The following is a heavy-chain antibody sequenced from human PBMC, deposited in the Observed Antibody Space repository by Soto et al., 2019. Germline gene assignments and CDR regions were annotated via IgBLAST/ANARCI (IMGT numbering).Heavy chain of an antibody. J-gene: IGHJ3*02. V-gene: IGHV3-11*01. CDR3: ARDLGFCSSTSCYVAAFDI. CDR1: GLTFSDYY. CDR2: ISSSGNTI. Sequence: GESLKISCAASGLTFSDYYMSWIRQAPGKGLECVSYISSSGNTIYYADSVKGRFTISRDNSKNSLYLQMSSLGAEDTAVYYCARDLGFCSSTSCYVAAFDIWGQGTMVTVSS. D-gene: IGHD2-2*01.